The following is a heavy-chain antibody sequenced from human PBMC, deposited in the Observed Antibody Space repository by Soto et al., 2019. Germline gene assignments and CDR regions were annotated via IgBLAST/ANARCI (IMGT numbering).Heavy chain of an antibody. CDR1: VFTFSSYG. J-gene: IGHJ6*02. CDR3: ASSGPGQQLVPDSIPNYYYYYGMDV. Sequence: PLRLSCTASVFTFSSYGMQLVLKTPVKVLECLSVILYDGSNKYYADSVKGRFTISRDNSKNTLYLQMNSLRAEDTAVYYCASSGPGQQLVPDSIPNYYYYYGMDVWGQGTTVTVSS. CDR2: ILYDGSNK. V-gene: IGHV3-33*01. D-gene: IGHD6-13*01.